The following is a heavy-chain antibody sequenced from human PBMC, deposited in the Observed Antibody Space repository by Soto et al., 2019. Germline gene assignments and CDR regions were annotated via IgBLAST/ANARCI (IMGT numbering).Heavy chain of an antibody. V-gene: IGHV3-48*03. CDR1: GFTFSSCE. J-gene: IGHJ6*02. D-gene: IGHD1-20*01. CDR3: ASISRPGYYGMDV. Sequence: RRLSCAAAGFTFSSCEMNWVRQAPGKGLEWVSYISSSGSSIYYADSVKGRFTISRDNAKNSLYLQMNSLRAEDTAVYYCASISRPGYYGMDVWGQGTTVTVSS. CDR2: ISSSGSSI.